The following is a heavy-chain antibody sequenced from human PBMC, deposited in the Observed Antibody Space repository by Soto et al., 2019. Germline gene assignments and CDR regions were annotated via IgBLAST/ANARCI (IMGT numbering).Heavy chain of an antibody. J-gene: IGHJ4*02. CDR1: GFTFSTYA. CDR3: ASGGEYCRSMSCFRSDY. D-gene: IGHD2-2*01. CDR2: ISDSGGGP. V-gene: IGHV3-23*01. Sequence: GGSLRLSCAASGFTFSTYAMTWVRQAPGKGLEWVSGISDSGGGPYYADSVKGRFTISRDNSKNTLYLQMSSLRAEDTAVYYCASGGEYCRSMSCFRSDYWGQGTLVTVSS.